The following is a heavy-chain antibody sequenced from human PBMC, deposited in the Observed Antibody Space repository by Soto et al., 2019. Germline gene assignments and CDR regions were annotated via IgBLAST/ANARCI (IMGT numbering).Heavy chain of an antibody. D-gene: IGHD3-22*01. CDR3: AKAMVELITMTPNWFDP. J-gene: IGHJ5*02. Sequence: GGSLRLSCAASGFTFSSYAMSWVRQAPGKGLEWVSAISGSGGSTYYADSVKGRFTISRDNPKNTLYLQMNSLRAEDTAVYYCAKAMVELITMTPNWFDPWGQGTLVTVSS. V-gene: IGHV3-23*01. CDR1: GFTFSSYA. CDR2: ISGSGGST.